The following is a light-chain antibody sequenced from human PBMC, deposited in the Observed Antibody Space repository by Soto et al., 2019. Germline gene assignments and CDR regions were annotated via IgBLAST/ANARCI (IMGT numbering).Light chain of an antibody. CDR1: QSVSSN. J-gene: IGKJ1*01. V-gene: IGKV3-15*01. CDR3: QQYNNWWT. Sequence: EIVMTQSPATLSVSPGERATLSCRASQSVSSNLAWYQQKPGQAPRLLIYGASTSATGIPARFSGRGSGTEFTLTISSLQSEDFAVYYCQQYNNWWTFGQGTKVQIK. CDR2: GAS.